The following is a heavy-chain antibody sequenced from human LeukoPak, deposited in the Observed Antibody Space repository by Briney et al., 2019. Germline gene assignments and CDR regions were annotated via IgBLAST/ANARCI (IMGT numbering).Heavy chain of an antibody. J-gene: IGHJ5*02. Sequence: GGSLRLSCTASGFTFSTFHMHWVRQAPGKGLEWVSYINYHSQPTYYADSVKRRFTISRDNAKSSLYLQLNDLRAVYTVGYYCGGGFKWSLESWGQGTRVSVSS. CDR2: INYHSQPT. D-gene: IGHD1-1*01. V-gene: IGHV3-48*01. CDR3: GGGFKWSLES. CDR1: GFTFSTFH.